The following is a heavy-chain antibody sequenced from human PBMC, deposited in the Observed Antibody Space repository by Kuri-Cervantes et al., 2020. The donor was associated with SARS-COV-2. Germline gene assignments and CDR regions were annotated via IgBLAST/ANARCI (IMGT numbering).Heavy chain of an antibody. D-gene: IGHD2-2*01. CDR1: GDSISGSRYY. CDR2: IYYSGST. CDR3: ARQEIHSIVVVPAAIDY. V-gene: IGHV4-61*05. J-gene: IGHJ4*02. Sequence: SETLSLTCSVSGDSISGSRYYWGWIRQPPGKGLEWIGYIYYSGSTNYNPSLKSRVTISVDTSKNQFSLKLSSVTAADTAVYYCARQEIHSIVVVPAAIDYWGQGNLV.